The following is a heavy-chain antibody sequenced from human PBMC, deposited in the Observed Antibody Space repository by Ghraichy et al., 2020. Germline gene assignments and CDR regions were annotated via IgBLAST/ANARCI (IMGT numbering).Heavy chain of an antibody. D-gene: IGHD6-13*01. CDR1: GYTFTSYG. J-gene: IGHJ6*02. V-gene: IGHV1-18*01. Sequence: ASVKVSCKASGYTFTSYGISWVRQAPGQGLEWMGWISAYNGNTNYAQKLQGRVTMTTDTSTSTAYMELRSLRSDDTAVYYCAREPKIAAAGYYYYYGMDVWGQGTTVTVSS. CDR2: ISAYNGNT. CDR3: AREPKIAAAGYYYYYGMDV.